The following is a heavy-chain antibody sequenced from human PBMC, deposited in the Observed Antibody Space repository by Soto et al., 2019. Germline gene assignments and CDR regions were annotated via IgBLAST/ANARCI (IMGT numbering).Heavy chain of an antibody. V-gene: IGHV3-11*01. J-gene: IGHJ3*02. Sequence: QVQLVESGGGLVKPGGSLRLSCAASGFTFSDYYMSWIRQDPGKGLEWVSYISSSGSTIYYADSVKGRFTISRDNAKNSLYLQMNSLRAEDTAVYYCARSTGGRYFDWFFLWLDAFDIWGQGTMVTVSS. D-gene: IGHD3-9*01. CDR1: GFTFSDYY. CDR3: ARSTGGRYFDWFFLWLDAFDI. CDR2: ISSSGSTI.